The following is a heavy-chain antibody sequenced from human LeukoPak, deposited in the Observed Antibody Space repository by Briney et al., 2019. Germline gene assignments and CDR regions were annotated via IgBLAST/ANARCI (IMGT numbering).Heavy chain of an antibody. D-gene: IGHD3-10*01. Sequence: GGSLRLSCAASGFTVSSNYMSWVRQAPGKGLEWVSVIYSGGSTYYADSVKGRFTISRDNSKNTLYLQMNSLRAEDTAVYYCARLSSGALDAFDIWGQGTMVTASS. J-gene: IGHJ3*02. CDR3: ARLSSGALDAFDI. V-gene: IGHV3-66*04. CDR2: IYSGGST. CDR1: GFTVSSNY.